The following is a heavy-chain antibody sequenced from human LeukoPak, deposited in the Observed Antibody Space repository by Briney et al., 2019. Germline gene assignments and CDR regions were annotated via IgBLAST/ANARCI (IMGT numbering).Heavy chain of an antibody. V-gene: IGHV3-20*04. Sequence: PGGSLRLSCAASGFTFDDYGMSWVRQAPGKGLERVSGVNWNGGRTGYADSLKGRFTISRDNAKNSLYLQMNSLRAEDTALYYCARDHFRVVDAFDIWGQGTMVTVSS. CDR1: GFTFDDYG. D-gene: IGHD2-21*01. J-gene: IGHJ3*02. CDR3: ARDHFRVVDAFDI. CDR2: VNWNGGRT.